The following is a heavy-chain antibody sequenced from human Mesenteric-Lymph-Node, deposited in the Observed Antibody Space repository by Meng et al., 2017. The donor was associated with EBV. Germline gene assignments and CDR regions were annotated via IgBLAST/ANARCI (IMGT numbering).Heavy chain of an antibody. CDR1: GFTFSSYS. J-gene: IGHJ4*02. Sequence: EVQLVESGGGLVKPGGSLRLSCAASGFTFSSYSMNWVRQAPGKGLEWVSSISSSSSYIYYADSVKGRFTISRDNAKNSLYLQMNSLRAEDTAVYYCARAIVVVVAATPESFDYWGQGNLVTSPQ. CDR3: ARAIVVVVAATPESFDY. CDR2: ISSSSSYI. V-gene: IGHV3-21*01. D-gene: IGHD2-15*01.